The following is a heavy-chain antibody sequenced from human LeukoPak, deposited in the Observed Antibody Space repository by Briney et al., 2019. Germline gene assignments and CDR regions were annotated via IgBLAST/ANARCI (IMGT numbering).Heavy chain of an antibody. Sequence: GGSLRLFCTGSGFTFGDYGMSWVRQSPGKGLEWVGFIRKKDYGGTAEYAASVKGRFIISRDDSKSTAYLQMNSLRTEDTAVYYCTREGDWGQGTLVTVSS. CDR3: TREGD. J-gene: IGHJ4*02. CDR1: GFTFGDYG. V-gene: IGHV3-49*04. CDR2: IRKKDYGGTA.